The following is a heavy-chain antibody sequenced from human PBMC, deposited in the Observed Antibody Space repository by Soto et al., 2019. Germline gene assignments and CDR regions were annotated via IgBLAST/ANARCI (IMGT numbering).Heavy chain of an antibody. CDR3: AKDLYYYDSSGYYYRRTWGMDV. D-gene: IGHD3-22*01. CDR2: ISYDGSNK. CDR1: GFTFSSYG. V-gene: IGHV3-30*18. Sequence: QVQLVESGGGVVQPGRSLRLSCAASGFTFSSYGMHWVRQAPGKGLEWVAVISYDGSNKYYADSVKGRFTISRDTYKNTLYLQMNSLRAEDTAVYYCAKDLYYYDSSGYYYRRTWGMDVWGQGTTVTVSS. J-gene: IGHJ6*02.